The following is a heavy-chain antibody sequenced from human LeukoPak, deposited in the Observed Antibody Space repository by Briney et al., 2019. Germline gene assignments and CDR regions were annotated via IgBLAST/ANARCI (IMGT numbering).Heavy chain of an antibody. CDR2: ISGSGDTT. CDR3: AKDLGIAARPGG. D-gene: IGHD6-6*01. CDR1: GFTFSSSA. V-gene: IGHV3-23*01. J-gene: IGHJ4*02. Sequence: GGSLRLSCAASGFTFSSSAMHWVRQAPGKGLEWVSGISGSGDTTYYADSVKGRFTISRDNSKNTLYLQMNSLRAEDTAVYYCAKDLGIAARPGGWGQGTLVTVSS.